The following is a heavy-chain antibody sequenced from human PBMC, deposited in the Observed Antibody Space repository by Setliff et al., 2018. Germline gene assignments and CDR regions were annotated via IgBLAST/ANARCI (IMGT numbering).Heavy chain of an antibody. CDR2: IKSKTDGGTT. CDR3: TTDHPGGGSTW. Sequence: GGSLRLSCAASGFTFSNAWMSWVRQAPGKGLEWVGRIKSKTDGGTTDYAAPVKDRFTISRDDSKNTLYLQMNSLKTEDTAVYYCTTDHPGGGSTWWGQGTLVTVSS. V-gene: IGHV3-15*01. D-gene: IGHD3-16*01. J-gene: IGHJ4*02. CDR1: GFTFSNAW.